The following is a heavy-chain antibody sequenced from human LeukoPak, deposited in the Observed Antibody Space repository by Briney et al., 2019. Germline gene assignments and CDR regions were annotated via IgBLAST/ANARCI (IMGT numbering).Heavy chain of an antibody. J-gene: IGHJ2*01. Sequence: PSETLSLTCTVSGGSISSHYWSWIRQPPGKGLEWIGYIYYSGSTNYNPSLKSRVTISVDTSKNQFSLKLSSVTAADTAVYYCARRDLYRGSYWYFDLWGRGTLVTVSS. CDR2: IYYSGST. D-gene: IGHD2-8*01. V-gene: IGHV4-59*11. CDR3: ARRDLYRGSYWYFDL. CDR1: GGSISSHY.